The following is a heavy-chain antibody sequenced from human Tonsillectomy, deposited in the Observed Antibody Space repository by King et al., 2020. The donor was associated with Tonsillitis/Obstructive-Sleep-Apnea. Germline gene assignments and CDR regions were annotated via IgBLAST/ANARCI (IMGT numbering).Heavy chain of an antibody. V-gene: IGHV4-34*01. D-gene: IGHD1-7*01. CDR1: GGSFSGYY. J-gene: IGHJ4*02. CDR2: INHSGRT. CDR3: ARGVITGTTSRGLDY. Sequence: VQLQQWGAGLLRPSETLSLTCAVYGGSFSGYYWSWIRQPPRKGLEWIGEINHSGRTNYNPSLKSRVTISLDTSQNQFSLKLSSVTAADTAVYYCARGVITGTTSRGLDYWGQGALVTVSS.